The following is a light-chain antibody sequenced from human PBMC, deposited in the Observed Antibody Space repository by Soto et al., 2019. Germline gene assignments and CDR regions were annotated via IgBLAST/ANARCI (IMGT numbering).Light chain of an antibody. V-gene: IGKV3-15*01. Sequence: EIVMTQSPATLSVSLGERATLSCRASQSVGSDLAWYQQKPGQAPRLLIYDASTRAAGIPARFSGSGSGTDFTLTISSLQSGDFAIYYCQQYNNWPPWTFGQGTMVEIK. CDR1: QSVGSD. CDR3: QQYNNWPPWT. J-gene: IGKJ1*01. CDR2: DAS.